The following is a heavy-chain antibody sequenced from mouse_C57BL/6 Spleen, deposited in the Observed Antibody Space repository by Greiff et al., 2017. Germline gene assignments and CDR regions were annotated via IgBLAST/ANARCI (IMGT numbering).Heavy chain of an antibody. J-gene: IGHJ4*01. CDR1: GYTFTDYN. CDR2: INPDNGGT. CDR3: ARRGYGSGYEGAMDY. D-gene: IGHD1-1*01. V-gene: IGHV1-18*01. Sequence: EVQLQQSGPELVKPGASVKIPCKASGYTFTDYNMDWVKQSHGKSLEWIGDINPDNGGTIYNQKFKGKATLTVDKSSSTAYMELRSLTSEDTAVYYWARRGYGSGYEGAMDYWGQGTSVTVSS.